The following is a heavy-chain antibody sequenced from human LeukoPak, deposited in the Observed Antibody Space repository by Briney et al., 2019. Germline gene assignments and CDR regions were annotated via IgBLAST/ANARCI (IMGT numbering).Heavy chain of an antibody. V-gene: IGHV3-74*01. CDR1: GFTINSYS. CDR3: AKSDCGGDCHLLDY. Sequence: PGRSLRRYGAVSGFTINSYSMHWVGLTPGKGLVWVSRITSYGSSTSYADCVKGRVTISRDNAKNTLYLQMNSLRAADTAVYYCAKSDCGGDCHLLDYWGQGTLVTVSS. CDR2: ITSYGSST. D-gene: IGHD2-21*02. J-gene: IGHJ4*02.